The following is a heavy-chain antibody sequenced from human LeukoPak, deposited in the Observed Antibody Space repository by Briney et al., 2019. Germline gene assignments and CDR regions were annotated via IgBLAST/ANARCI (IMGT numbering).Heavy chain of an antibody. CDR1: GGSISSYY. CDR3: ASGQDSGWYGSFDY. CDR2: IYYSGST. Sequence: PSETLSLTCTVSGGSISSYYWSWIRQPPGKGLEWIGYIYYSGSTNYNPSLKSRVTISVDTSKNQFSLKLSSVTAADTAVYYCASGQDSGWYGSFDYWGQGTLVTVSS. V-gene: IGHV4-59*12. J-gene: IGHJ4*02. D-gene: IGHD6-19*01.